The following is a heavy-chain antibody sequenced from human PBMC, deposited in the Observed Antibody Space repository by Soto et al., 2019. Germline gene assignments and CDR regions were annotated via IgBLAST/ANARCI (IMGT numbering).Heavy chain of an antibody. J-gene: IGHJ4*02. CDR3: AHLRGTWCAMDF. CDR2: IYWNDSK. V-gene: IGHV2-5*01. CDR1: GFSLSGFSLSFSGVG. D-gene: IGHD2-15*01. Sequence: QITLKESGPTLVKPTETLTLTCSFSGFSLSGFSLSFSGVGVTWIRQSPGKALEWLGIIYWNDSKHYSPSLRRRLSSTRATSRDHVFLTMANMDPADTGTYYCAHLRGTWCAMDFWGQGIPVTVSS.